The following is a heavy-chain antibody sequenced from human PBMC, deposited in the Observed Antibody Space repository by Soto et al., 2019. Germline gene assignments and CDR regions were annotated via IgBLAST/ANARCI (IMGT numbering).Heavy chain of an antibody. CDR2: IYYSGST. CDR1: GGSISSYY. J-gene: IGHJ4*02. V-gene: IGHV4-59*08. Sequence: SETLSLTCTVSGGSISSYYWSWIRQPPGKGLEWIGYIYYSGSTNYNPSLKSRVTISVDTSKNQFSLKLSSVTAADTAVYYCARRSDYVFFDYWGQGTLVTVSS. D-gene: IGHD4-17*01. CDR3: ARRSDYVFFDY.